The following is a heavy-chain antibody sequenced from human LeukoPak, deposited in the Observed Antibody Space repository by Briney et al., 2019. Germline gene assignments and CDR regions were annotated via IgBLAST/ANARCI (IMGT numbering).Heavy chain of an antibody. CDR1: GGSISSSNYY. D-gene: IGHD3-10*01. Sequence: PSETLSLTPTVSGGSISSSNYYWTWIRQPAGKGLGLIRRIYTTGSPSYSPSRKSRVTISVDTSTNQFSLKLTSVSAADTAVYYCARDRGITTARGVPSWFDPWGQGTLVTVSS. J-gene: IGHJ5*02. V-gene: IGHV4-61*02. CDR2: IYTTGSP. CDR3: ARDRGITTARGVPSWFDP.